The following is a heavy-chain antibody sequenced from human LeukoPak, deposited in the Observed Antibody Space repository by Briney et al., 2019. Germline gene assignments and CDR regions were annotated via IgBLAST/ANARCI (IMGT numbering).Heavy chain of an antibody. V-gene: IGHV1-18*04. D-gene: IGHD3-10*01. CDR3: ARVVTMVRGVQVGDY. CDR1: GYTFTSYG. Sequence: ASVKVSRKASGYTFTSYGISWVRQAPGQGLEWMGWISAYNGNTNYAQKLQGRVTMTTDTSTSTAYMELRSLRSDDTAGYYCARVVTMVRGVQVGDYWGQGTLVTVSS. CDR2: ISAYNGNT. J-gene: IGHJ4*02.